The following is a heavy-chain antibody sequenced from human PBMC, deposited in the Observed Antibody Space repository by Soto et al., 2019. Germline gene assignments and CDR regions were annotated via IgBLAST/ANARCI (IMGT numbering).Heavy chain of an antibody. V-gene: IGHV3-23*01. J-gene: IGHJ6*02. Sequence: GGSLRLSCAASGFTFSSYAMSWVRQAPGKGLEWVSAISGSGGSTYYADSVKGRFTISRDNSKNTLYLQMNSMTAEDTAVYYCAREETAWPLAYGLDVWGQGTTVTVSS. CDR2: ISGSGGST. CDR1: GFTFSSYA. D-gene: IGHD2-21*02. CDR3: AREETAWPLAYGLDV.